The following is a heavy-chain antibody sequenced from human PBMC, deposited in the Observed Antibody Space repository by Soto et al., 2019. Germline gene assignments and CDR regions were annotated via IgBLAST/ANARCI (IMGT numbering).Heavy chain of an antibody. Sequence: QVQLVESGGGVVQPGRSLRLSCAASGFTFSSYAMHWVRQAPGKGLEWVAVISYDGSNKYYADSVKGRFTISRDNSKNTLYLQMNSLRAEDTAVYYCARGDGYNVGYFDYWGQGTLVTVSS. CDR3: ARGDGYNVGYFDY. CDR2: ISYDGSNK. J-gene: IGHJ4*02. CDR1: GFTFSSYA. V-gene: IGHV3-30-3*01. D-gene: IGHD5-12*01.